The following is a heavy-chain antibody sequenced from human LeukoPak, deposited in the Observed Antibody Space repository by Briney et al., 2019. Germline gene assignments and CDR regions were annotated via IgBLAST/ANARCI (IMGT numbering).Heavy chain of an antibody. CDR1: GGSISSSSYH. CDR2: VNFIGST. CDR3: ARRWSGTYTFDS. V-gene: IGHV4-39*01. D-gene: IGHD1-26*01. Sequence: PSETLSLTCTVFGGSISSSSYHWGWIRQPPGKALEWIGTVNFIGSTYYSPSLQSRVTISVESSKNQFSLKMTSVTAADTAVYFCARRWSGTYTFDSWGRGTLVTVSS. J-gene: IGHJ4*02.